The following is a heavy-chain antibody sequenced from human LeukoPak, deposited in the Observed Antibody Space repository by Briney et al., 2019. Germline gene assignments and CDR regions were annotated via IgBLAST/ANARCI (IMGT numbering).Heavy chain of an antibody. V-gene: IGHV1-69*04. CDR2: IIPILGIA. CDR3: ARVYCGGDCYSDYYYGMDV. D-gene: IGHD2-21*02. CDR1: GGTFSSYA. Sequence: SVKVSCKASGGTFSSYAISWVRRAPGQGLEWMGRIIPILGIANYAQKFQGRVTITADKSTSTAYMELSSLRSEDTAVYYCARVYCGGDCYSDYYYGMDVWGQGTTVTVSS. J-gene: IGHJ6*02.